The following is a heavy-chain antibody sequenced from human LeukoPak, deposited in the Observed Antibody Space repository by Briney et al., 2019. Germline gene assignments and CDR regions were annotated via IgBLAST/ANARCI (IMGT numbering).Heavy chain of an antibody. CDR3: ARDFPRYYDFWSGFDY. J-gene: IGHJ4*02. V-gene: IGHV1-18*01. CDR1: GYTFTTYG. D-gene: IGHD3-3*01. Sequence: ASVKVSCKASGYTFTTYGVTWVRQAPGQGLEWMGWINSYNGNTNYAQNLQGRVTLTTDTSTSTAYMELRSLSSDDTAVYYCARDFPRYYDFWSGFDYWGQGTLVTVSS. CDR2: INSYNGNT.